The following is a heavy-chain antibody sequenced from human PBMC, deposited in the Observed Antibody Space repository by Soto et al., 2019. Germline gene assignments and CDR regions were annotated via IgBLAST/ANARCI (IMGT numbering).Heavy chain of an antibody. Sequence: GGSLRLSCAASGLSFSNYWMSWVRQTPAKGLEWVANTNNDGSERYYVDSVKGRFTISRDNAKNSVYLQMDSLRVDDTAVYYCATGTRGYYWGQGTPVTVSS. V-gene: IGHV3-7*05. CDR1: GLSFSNYW. CDR3: ATGTRGYY. CDR2: TNNDGSER. J-gene: IGHJ4*02. D-gene: IGHD6-6*01.